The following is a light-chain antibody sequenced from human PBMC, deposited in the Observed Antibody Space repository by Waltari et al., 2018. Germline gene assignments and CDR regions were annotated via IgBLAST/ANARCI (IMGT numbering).Light chain of an antibody. CDR1: SSNIGSGYD. J-gene: IGLJ1*01. CDR2: NHI. Sequence: QSVLTQPPSVSGAPGQRVTISCTGSSSNIGSGYDVHWYQQLPGRAPKILIDNHINRPSGLPDRFSGSNSGTSASLAITGLHAADEAVYYFQSYDSRLSGCVFGTGTKVTVL. V-gene: IGLV1-40*01. CDR3: QSYDSRLSGCV.